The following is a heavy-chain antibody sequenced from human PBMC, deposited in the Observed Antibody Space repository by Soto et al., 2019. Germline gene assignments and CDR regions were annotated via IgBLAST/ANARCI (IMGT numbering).Heavy chain of an antibody. Sequence: PSETLSLTCTVSGGSISSYYWSWIRQPPGKGLEWIGYIYYSGSTNYNPSLKSRVTISVDTSKNQFSLKLSSVTAADTAVYYCASSPCSGGSCYSGGPFDYWGQGTLVTVSS. V-gene: IGHV4-59*01. CDR1: GGSISSYY. J-gene: IGHJ4*02. D-gene: IGHD2-15*01. CDR3: ASSPCSGGSCYSGGPFDY. CDR2: IYYSGST.